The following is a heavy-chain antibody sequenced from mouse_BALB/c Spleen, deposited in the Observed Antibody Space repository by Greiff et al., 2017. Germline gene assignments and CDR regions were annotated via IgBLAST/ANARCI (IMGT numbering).Heavy chain of an antibody. D-gene: IGHD6-1*01. CDR3: ARGSSWPHFDY. V-gene: IGHV2-2*02. J-gene: IGHJ2*01. CDR2: IWSGGST. CDR1: GFSLTSYG. Sequence: QVQLQQSGPGLVQPSQSLSITCTVSGFSLTSYGVHWVRQSPGKGLEWLGVIWSGGSTDYNAAFISRLSISKDNSKSQVFFKMNSLQANDTAIYYCARGSSWPHFDYWGQGTTLTVSS.